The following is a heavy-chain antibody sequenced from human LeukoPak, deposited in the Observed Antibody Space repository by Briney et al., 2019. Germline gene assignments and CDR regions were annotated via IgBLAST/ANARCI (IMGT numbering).Heavy chain of an antibody. CDR3: ARVYYYYYMDV. Sequence: GGSLRLSRAASGFTLSKYWMHCVRDAPGRGVVWVSRISHDGTNTYYADSVKGRFSISRDNAKNTLYLQMNSLRAEDTAIYYCARVYYYYYMDVWGKGTTVTVSS. V-gene: IGHV3-74*01. CDR2: ISHDGTNT. CDR1: GFTLSKYW. J-gene: IGHJ6*03.